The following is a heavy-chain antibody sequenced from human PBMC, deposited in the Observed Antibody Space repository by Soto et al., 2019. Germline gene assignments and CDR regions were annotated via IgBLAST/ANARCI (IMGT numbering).Heavy chain of an antibody. CDR3: ASVLTDGGIRDFDY. J-gene: IGHJ4*02. Sequence: SETLSLTCAVSGGSISVGDYSWSWIRPPPGKGLEWIGEINHSGTTNYNPSLKSRVTISVDTSKNQFSLKLSSVTAADTAVYYCASVLTDGGIRDFDYWGQGTLVTVSS. V-gene: IGHV4-34*01. CDR2: INHSGTT. CDR1: GGSISVGDYS. D-gene: IGHD6-6*01.